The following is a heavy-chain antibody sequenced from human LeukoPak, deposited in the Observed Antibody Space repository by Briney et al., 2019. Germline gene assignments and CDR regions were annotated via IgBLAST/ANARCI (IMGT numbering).Heavy chain of an antibody. V-gene: IGHV3-7*02. CDR2: IKKDGSEK. J-gene: IGHJ4*02. D-gene: IGHD2-2*01. Sequence: GGSLRLSCAASGFSFSDCWMNWVRQAPGKGLEWVANIKKDGSEKYYLDSVKGRFTISRDNPKNSLYLQINNLRAEDTAVYYCGRLAHNAWYAIDFWGQGTLVTVSS. CDR1: GFSFSDCW. CDR3: GRLAHNAWYAIDF.